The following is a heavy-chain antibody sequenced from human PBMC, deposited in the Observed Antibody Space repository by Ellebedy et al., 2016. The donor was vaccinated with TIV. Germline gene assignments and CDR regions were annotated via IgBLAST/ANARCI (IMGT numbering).Heavy chain of an antibody. CDR2: IYQDGSVQ. CDR1: GFRFRSYW. D-gene: IGHD4-17*01. J-gene: IGHJ5*02. Sequence: GESLKISCAASGFRFRSYWMTWVRQAPGKGLQWVANIYQDGSVQYYVDSVKGRFTISRDNADNSLFLQMNSLRAEDTAVYYCARRGSYGDYAVQINSWFDTWGRGTLVAVSS. V-gene: IGHV3-7*01. CDR3: ARRGSYGDYAVQINSWFDT.